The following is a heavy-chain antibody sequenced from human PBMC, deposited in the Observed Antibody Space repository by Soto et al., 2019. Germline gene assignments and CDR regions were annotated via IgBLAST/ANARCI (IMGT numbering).Heavy chain of an antibody. CDR2: IYWNDEK. Sequence: QITLKESGPTLVTPTQTLTLTCTFSGFSLTTTGLGVAWIRQPPGKALEWLALIYWNDEKRYRPSLRSRLTITKDPSKNQVVPTMTDMDPVDPATYYCAHEGFGSDNWFDAWGQGTLVIVSS. J-gene: IGHJ5*02. CDR3: AHEGFGSDNWFDA. CDR1: GFSLTTTGLG. D-gene: IGHD3-10*01. V-gene: IGHV2-5*01.